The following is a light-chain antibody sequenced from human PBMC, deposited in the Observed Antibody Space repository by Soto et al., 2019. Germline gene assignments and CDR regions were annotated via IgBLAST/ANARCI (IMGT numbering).Light chain of an antibody. Sequence: EVELTESAATLSLSPEERATSSCSASQNVNNFLAWYQQKPGQAPRLLIHGASNRATGIPDRFSGSGSGTDFTLTISNLEPEDFAVYYCQQHSHWPPWTLGQGTKVAIK. CDR1: QNVNNF. J-gene: IGKJ1*01. CDR3: QQHSHWPPWT. CDR2: GAS. V-gene: IGKV3-11*01.